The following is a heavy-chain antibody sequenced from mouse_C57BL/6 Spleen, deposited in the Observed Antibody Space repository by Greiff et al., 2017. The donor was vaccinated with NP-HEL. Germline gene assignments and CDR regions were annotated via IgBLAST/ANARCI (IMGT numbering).Heavy chain of an antibody. CDR1: GYAFTNYL. CDR2: INPGSGGT. V-gene: IGHV1-54*01. CDR3: ARGYAPRAIDFDC. Sequence: QVQLQQSGAELVRPGTSVKVSCKASGYAFTNYLIEWVQQRPGQGLEWIGVINPGSGGTNYNEKFKGKATLTADKSSSTAYMQLSSLTSEDSAVYVGARGYAPRAIDFDCWGKGTTLTGSS. D-gene: IGHD3-1*01. J-gene: IGHJ2*01.